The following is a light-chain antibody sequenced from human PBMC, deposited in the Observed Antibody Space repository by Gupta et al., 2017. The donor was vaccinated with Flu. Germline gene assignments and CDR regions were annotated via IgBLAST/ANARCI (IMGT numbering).Light chain of an antibody. Sequence: QSALTQPRSVSGSPGPSVTISCLGTSSDVGGYNFVSWFKQYPGKAPHLIIYNVNKRPSGVPDRFSGSKSGDTASLTISGLQAEDEADYYCCSYAGTYTDWLFGGGTKLTVL. CDR2: NVN. CDR1: SSDVGGYNF. V-gene: IGLV2-11*01. CDR3: CSYAGTYTDWL. J-gene: IGLJ3*02.